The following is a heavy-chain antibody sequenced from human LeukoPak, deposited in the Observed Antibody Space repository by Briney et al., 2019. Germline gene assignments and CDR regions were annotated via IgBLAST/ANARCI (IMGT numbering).Heavy chain of an antibody. Sequence: ASVKVSCKVSGYTLTELSMHWVRQAPGKGLEWMGGFDPEDGETIYAQKFQGRVTMTEDTSTDTAYIELSSLRSEDTAVYYCATISRLQLELRAFDIWGQGTMVTVSS. CDR2: FDPEDGET. V-gene: IGHV1-24*01. J-gene: IGHJ3*02. CDR1: GYTLTELS. CDR3: ATISRLQLELRAFDI. D-gene: IGHD1-1*01.